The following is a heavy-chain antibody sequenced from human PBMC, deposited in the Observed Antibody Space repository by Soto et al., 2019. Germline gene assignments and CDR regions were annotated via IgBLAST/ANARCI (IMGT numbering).Heavy chain of an antibody. V-gene: IGHV4-4*07. CDR3: ARDRLVHLSIAARRYYYYGMDV. CDR1: GGSISSYY. CDR2: IYTSGST. Sequence: SETLSLTCTVSGGSISSYYWSWIRQPAGKGLEWIGRIYTSGSTNYNPSLKSRVTMSVDTSKNQFSLKLSSVTAADTAVYYCARDRLVHLSIAARRYYYYGMDVWGQGTTVTVSS. D-gene: IGHD6-6*01. J-gene: IGHJ6*02.